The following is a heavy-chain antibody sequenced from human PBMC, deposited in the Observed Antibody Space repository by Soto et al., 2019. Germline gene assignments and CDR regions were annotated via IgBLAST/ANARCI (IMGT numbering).Heavy chain of an antibody. V-gene: IGHV5-51*01. D-gene: IGHD3-22*01. CDR3: ARLQSMIVVVITPLDYGMDV. CDR2: IYPGDSDT. J-gene: IGHJ6*02. Sequence: GESLKISCKCSGYSFTSYWIGWVRQMPGKGLEWMGIIYPGDSDTRYSPSFQGQVTISADKSISTAYLQWSSLKASDTAMYYCARLQSMIVVVITPLDYGMDVWGQGTTVTVSS. CDR1: GYSFTSYW.